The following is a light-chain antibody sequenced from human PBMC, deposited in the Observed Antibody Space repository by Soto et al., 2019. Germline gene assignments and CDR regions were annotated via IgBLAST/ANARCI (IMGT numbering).Light chain of an antibody. CDR2: DTS. CDR3: QQRSNWPPIT. J-gene: IGKJ5*01. CDR1: QSVSRY. Sequence: EIVLTQSPATLSLSPGERATLSCRASQSVSRYLAWYQQRPGQAPRLLIYDTSNRATVIPARFSGSGSGTDFTLTISSLEPEDFAVYYCQQRSNWPPITFGQGTRLEIK. V-gene: IGKV3-11*01.